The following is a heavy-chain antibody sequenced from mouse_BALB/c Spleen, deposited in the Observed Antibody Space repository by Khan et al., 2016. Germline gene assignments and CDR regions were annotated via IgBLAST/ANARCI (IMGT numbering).Heavy chain of an antibody. D-gene: IGHD2-4*01. CDR1: GYSITSDYA. V-gene: IGHV3-2*02. Sequence: EVQLQESGPGLVKPSQSLSLTCTVTGYSITSDYAWNWIRQFPGNKLEWMGYISYSGSTSYNPSLKSRISITRDTSKNQFFLQLNSVATEDTATYYCARYDYDGGYFDCGGQGTTLTVSA. CDR2: ISYSGST. CDR3: ARYDYDGGYFDC. J-gene: IGHJ2*01.